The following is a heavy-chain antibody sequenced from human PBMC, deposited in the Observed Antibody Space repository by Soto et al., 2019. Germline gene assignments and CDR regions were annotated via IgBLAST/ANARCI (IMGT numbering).Heavy chain of an antibody. CDR1: GGTFSSYA. J-gene: IGHJ4*02. V-gene: IGHV1-69*06. CDR2: IIPIFGTA. Sequence: SVKGSCKGSGGTFSSYAISWVRQAPGQGLEWMGGIIPIFGTANYAQKFQGRVTITADKSTSTAYMELSSLRSEDTAVYYCARGPYDSSGYYFGLHDYWGQGTLVTVSS. CDR3: ARGPYDSSGYYFGLHDY. D-gene: IGHD3-22*01.